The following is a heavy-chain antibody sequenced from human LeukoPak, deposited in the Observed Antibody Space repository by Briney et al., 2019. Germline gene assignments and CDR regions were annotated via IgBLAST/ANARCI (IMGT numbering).Heavy chain of an antibody. J-gene: IGHJ4*02. CDR1: GITFRSYE. Sequence: PGGSLRLSCAVSGITFRSYEMNWVRQAPGKGLEWVSCISGSGGTIYYADSVKGRFTISRDNARNSFYLQLNSLRAEDTALYYCATYIVGPTLDYWGQGALVTVSS. V-gene: IGHV3-48*03. CDR3: ATYIVGPTLDY. CDR2: ISGSGGTI. D-gene: IGHD1-26*01.